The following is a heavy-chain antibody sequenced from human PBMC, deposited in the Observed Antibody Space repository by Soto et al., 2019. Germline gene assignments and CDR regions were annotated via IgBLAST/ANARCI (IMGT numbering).Heavy chain of an antibody. D-gene: IGHD6-6*01. CDR2: IDPSDSYI. CDR1: GYSFTSSW. Sequence: GESLKISCKGSGYSFTSSWITWVRQMPGKGLEWMGHIDPSDSYINQSPSFQGHVTISTDKSISTVYLQWSSLAVSDTAMYYCARQSSSSGLNFDLWGQGTLVTVSS. J-gene: IGHJ4*02. CDR3: ARQSSSSGLNFDL. V-gene: IGHV5-10-1*01.